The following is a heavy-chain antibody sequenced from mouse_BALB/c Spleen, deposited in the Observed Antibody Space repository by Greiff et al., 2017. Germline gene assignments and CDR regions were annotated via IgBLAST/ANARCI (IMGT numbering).Heavy chain of an antibody. CDR3: ARRLGNYAMDY. Sequence: DVMLVESGGGLVQPGGSLKLSCAASGFTFSSYGMSWVRQTPDKRLELVATINSNGGSTYYPDSVKGRFTISRDKAKNTLYLQMSSLKSEDTAMYYCARRLGNYAMDYWGQGTSVTVSS. CDR2: INSNGGST. J-gene: IGHJ4*01. D-gene: IGHD4-1*01. CDR1: GFTFSSYG. V-gene: IGHV5-6-3*01.